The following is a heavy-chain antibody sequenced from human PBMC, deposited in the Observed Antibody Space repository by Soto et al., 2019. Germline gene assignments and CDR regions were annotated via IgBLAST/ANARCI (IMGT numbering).Heavy chain of an antibody. D-gene: IGHD3-22*01. CDR3: ARDPKFAYYYDSSNYYFDY. CDR1: GGSFSGYY. Sequence: PSETLSLTCAVYGGSFSGYYWSWIRQPPGKGLEWIGEINHSGSTNYNPSLKSRVTISVDTSKNQFSLKLSSVTAADTAVYYCARDPKFAYYYDSSNYYFDYWGQGTLVTVSS. J-gene: IGHJ4*02. CDR2: INHSGST. V-gene: IGHV4-34*01.